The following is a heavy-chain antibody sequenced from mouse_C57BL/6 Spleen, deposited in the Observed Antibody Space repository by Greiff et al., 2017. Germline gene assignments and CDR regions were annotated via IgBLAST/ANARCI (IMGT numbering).Heavy chain of an antibody. CDR2: ISSGSSTI. D-gene: IGHD2-3*01. CDR3: AREGDGYYEGYAMDY. CDR1: GFTFSDYG. J-gene: IGHJ4*01. V-gene: IGHV5-17*01. Sequence: VQLQQSGGGLVKPGGSLKLSCAASGFTFSDYGMHWVRQAPEKGLEWVAYISSGSSTIYYADTVKGRFTISRDNAKNTLFLQMTSLRSEDTAMYYCAREGDGYYEGYAMDYWGQGTSVTVSS.